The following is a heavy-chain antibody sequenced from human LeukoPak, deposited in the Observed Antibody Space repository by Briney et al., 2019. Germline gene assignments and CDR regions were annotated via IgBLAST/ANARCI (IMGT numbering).Heavy chain of an antibody. CDR1: GGSISSYY. Sequence: SETLSLTCTVSGGSISSYYWSWIRQPPGKGLEWIGCVYYSGSTNYKSSLKSRVSISVDTSKNQFSLKLSSVTAADTAVYYCARGHPWQHLPESAFDYWGQGTLVTVSS. CDR2: VYYSGST. J-gene: IGHJ4*02. CDR3: ARGHPWQHLPESAFDY. V-gene: IGHV4-59*01.